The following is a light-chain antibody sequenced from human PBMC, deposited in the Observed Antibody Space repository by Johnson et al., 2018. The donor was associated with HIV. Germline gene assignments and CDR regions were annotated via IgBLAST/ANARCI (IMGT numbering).Light chain of an antibody. V-gene: IGLV1-51*01. J-gene: IGLJ1*01. Sequence: QSVLTQPPSVSAAPGQKVTISCSGSSSNIGNNYLSWYQQLPGTAPKLLIYDNNKRPSGIPGRFSGSKSGTSATLGITGLQTGDEADYYCGTWDSSLSAGYVFGTGTKVTVL. CDR1: SSNIGNNY. CDR2: DNN. CDR3: GTWDSSLSAGYV.